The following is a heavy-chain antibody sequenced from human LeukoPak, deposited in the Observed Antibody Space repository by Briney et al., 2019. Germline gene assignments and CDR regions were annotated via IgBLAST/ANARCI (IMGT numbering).Heavy chain of an antibody. Sequence: GASVKVSCKASGYTFTGYYMHWVRQAPGQGLEWMGWINPNSGGTNYAQKFQGRVTMTRDTSISTAYMELSRLRSDDTAVYYCARGFDGSPYYYMDVWGKGTTVTVSS. CDR1: GYTFTGYY. CDR2: INPNSGGT. V-gene: IGHV1-2*02. D-gene: IGHD1-26*01. J-gene: IGHJ6*03. CDR3: ARGFDGSPYYYMDV.